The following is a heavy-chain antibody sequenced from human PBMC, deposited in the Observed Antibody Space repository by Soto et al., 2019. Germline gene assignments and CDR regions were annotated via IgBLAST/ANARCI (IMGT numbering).Heavy chain of an antibody. CDR2: IKQDGSAK. J-gene: IGHJ6*03. D-gene: IGHD3-3*01. V-gene: IGHV3-7*01. Sequence: GGSLRLSCAASGFTFSNYWMSWVRQAPGKGLEWVANIKQDGSAKYYVDSVKGRFSISRDNAKNSLYLQMNSLRAEDTAVYYCAWRFDYDFWGGYSYYYCYYMDVWGKGTTVTVSS. CDR3: AWRFDYDFWGGYSYYYCYYMDV. CDR1: GFTFSNYW.